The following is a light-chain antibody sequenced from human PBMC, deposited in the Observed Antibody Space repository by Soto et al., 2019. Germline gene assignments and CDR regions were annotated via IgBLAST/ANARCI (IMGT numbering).Light chain of an antibody. V-gene: IGKV1-5*03. Sequence: DIQMTQSPSTLSASVGDRVTITCRASQNINIWLAWYQQKPGKAPKLLISKASILEDGVPSRFSGSGSGPEFTLTISSLQPDDFATYYCQQYNSYWTFGQGTKVEIK. J-gene: IGKJ1*01. CDR1: QNINIW. CDR3: QQYNSYWT. CDR2: KAS.